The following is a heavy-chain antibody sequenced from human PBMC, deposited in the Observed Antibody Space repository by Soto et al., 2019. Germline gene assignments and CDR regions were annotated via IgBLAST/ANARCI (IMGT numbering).Heavy chain of an antibody. CDR2: INHSGST. D-gene: IGHD2-15*01. J-gene: IGHJ4*02. Sequence: QVQLQQWGAGLLKPSETLSLTCAVYGGSFSGYYWSWIRQPPGKGLEWIGEINHSGSTNYNPSLKSRVTISVDTSKNQFSLKLSSVTAADTAVYYCARGGDIVVVVAATLDYWGQXTXVXXX. V-gene: IGHV4-34*01. CDR3: ARGGDIVVVVAATLDY. CDR1: GGSFSGYY.